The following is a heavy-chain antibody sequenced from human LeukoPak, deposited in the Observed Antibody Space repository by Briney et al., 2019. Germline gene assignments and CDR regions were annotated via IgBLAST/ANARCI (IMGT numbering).Heavy chain of an antibody. Sequence: GASVKVSCKASGYTFTSYGISWVRQAPGQGLEWMGWISAYNGNTNYAQKLQGSVTMTTDTSTSTAYMELRSLRSDDTAVYYCARDSRYYYGSGSCDYWGQGTLVTVSS. CDR3: ARDSRYYYGSGSCDY. V-gene: IGHV1-18*01. J-gene: IGHJ4*02. CDR2: ISAYNGNT. D-gene: IGHD3-10*01. CDR1: GYTFTSYG.